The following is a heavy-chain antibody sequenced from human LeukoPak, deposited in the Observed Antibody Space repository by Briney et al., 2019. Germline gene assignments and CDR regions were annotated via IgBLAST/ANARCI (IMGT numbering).Heavy chain of an antibody. Sequence: GGSLRLSCAASGFTFSSYGMHWVRQAPGKGLEWVAVIWYDGSNKYYADSVKGRFTISRDNSKNTLYLQMNSLRAEDTAMYYCARDFAAAVGWGQGTLVTVSS. V-gene: IGHV3-33*01. CDR2: IWYDGSNK. D-gene: IGHD6-13*01. J-gene: IGHJ4*02. CDR1: GFTFSSYG. CDR3: ARDFAAAVG.